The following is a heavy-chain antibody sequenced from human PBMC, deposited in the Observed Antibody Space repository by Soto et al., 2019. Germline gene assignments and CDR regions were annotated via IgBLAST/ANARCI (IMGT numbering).Heavy chain of an antibody. Sequence: EVQLLESGGGLVQPGGSLRLSCAASGFTFSSYAMTWVRQAPAQGLEWVSGISGSGGTTYYADSVKGRFTISRDSSKNTLYVQMDSLRVEDTAVYYCAKKTDSSSPWGALDIWGQGTMVSVFS. D-gene: IGHD6-6*01. V-gene: IGHV3-23*01. J-gene: IGHJ3*02. CDR2: ISGSGGTT. CDR3: AKKTDSSSPWGALDI. CDR1: GFTFSSYA.